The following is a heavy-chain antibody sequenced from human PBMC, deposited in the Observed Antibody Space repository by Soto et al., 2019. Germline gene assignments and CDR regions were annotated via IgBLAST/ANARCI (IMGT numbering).Heavy chain of an antibody. Sequence: QVQLVQSGAEVKKPGASVKVSCKASGYTFTSYDINWVRQATGQGLEWMGWMNPNSGNTGYAQKFQGRVTMTRNTSISAAYMGLSSLRSEDTAVYYCARLSGYDCWSGYWDYYYGMDVWGQGTTVTVSS. CDR2: MNPNSGNT. V-gene: IGHV1-8*01. CDR1: GYTFTSYD. CDR3: ARLSGYDCWSGYWDYYYGMDV. J-gene: IGHJ6*02. D-gene: IGHD3-3*01.